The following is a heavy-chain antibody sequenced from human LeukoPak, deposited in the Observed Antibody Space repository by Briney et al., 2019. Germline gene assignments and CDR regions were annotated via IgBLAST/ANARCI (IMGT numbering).Heavy chain of an antibody. V-gene: IGHV3-20*04. J-gene: IGHJ4*02. CDR3: ARSYDTSGYYYVGAGY. Sequence: PGGSLRLSCAASAFTFDDYGMSWVRQAPGKGLEWVSGISWNGGSTAYADSVKGRFTISRHNAKNSLYLQMNSLRAEDTALYYCARSYDTSGYYYVGAGYWGQGTLVTVSS. CDR2: ISWNGGST. CDR1: AFTFDDYG. D-gene: IGHD3-22*01.